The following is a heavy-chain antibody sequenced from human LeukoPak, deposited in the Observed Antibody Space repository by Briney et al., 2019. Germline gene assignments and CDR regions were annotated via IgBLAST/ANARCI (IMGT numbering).Heavy chain of an antibody. V-gene: IGHV3-53*01. Sequence: GGSLRLSCTVSGFTVSSNSMSWVRQAPGKGLEWVSFIFSSTHYSDSVKGRFTISRDNSKNTLYLQMNSLRAEDTAVYYCARRAGAYSHPYDYRGQGTLVTVSS. J-gene: IGHJ4*02. CDR2: IFSST. CDR3: ARRAGAYSHPYDY. CDR1: GFTVSSNS. D-gene: IGHD4/OR15-4a*01.